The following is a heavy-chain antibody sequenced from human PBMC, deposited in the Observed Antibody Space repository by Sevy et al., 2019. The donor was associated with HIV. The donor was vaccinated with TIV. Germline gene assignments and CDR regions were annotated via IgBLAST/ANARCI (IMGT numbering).Heavy chain of an antibody. CDR1: GFTFSSYE. CDR3: ARDRRLYYYDSSGYDF. V-gene: IGHV3-48*03. D-gene: IGHD3-22*01. CDR2: ISSSGSTI. Sequence: GGSLRLSCAASGFTFSSYEMNWVRQAPGKGLEWVSYISSSGSTIYYADSVKGRFTISRDNAKNSLYLQMNSLRAEDTAVYYCARDRRLYYYDSSGYDFWGQGTLVTVSS. J-gene: IGHJ4*02.